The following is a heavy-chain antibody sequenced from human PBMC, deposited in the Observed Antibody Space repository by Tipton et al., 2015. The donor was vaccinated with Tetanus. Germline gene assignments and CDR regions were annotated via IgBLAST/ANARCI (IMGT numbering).Heavy chain of an antibody. CDR1: GGSISSGGYS. CDR2: IYQSGIT. Sequence: TLSLTCAVSGGSISSGGYSWSWIRQPPGKGLEWFGYIYQSGITYHNPSLKSRVTILVDRSKNQFSLKLTSVTAADTAVYYCARGRDGYNLVFDIWGRGTMVTVSS. D-gene: IGHD5-24*01. V-gene: IGHV4-30-2*01. CDR3: ARGRDGYNLVFDI. J-gene: IGHJ3*02.